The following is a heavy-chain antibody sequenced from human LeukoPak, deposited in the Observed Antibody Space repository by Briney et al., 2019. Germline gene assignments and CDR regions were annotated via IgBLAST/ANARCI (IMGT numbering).Heavy chain of an antibody. J-gene: IGHJ2*01. D-gene: IGHD3-9*01. V-gene: IGHV3-7*01. CDR2: IKQDGSEK. CDR3: ARDHYDILTGYHWYFDL. Sequence: QPGGSLRLSCAASGFTFSSYWMSWVRQAPGKGLEWVANIKQDGSEKYYVDSVKGRFTISRDNAKNSLYLQMNSLRAEDTAVFYCARDHYDILTGYHWYFDLWGRGTLVTVSS. CDR1: GFTFSSYW.